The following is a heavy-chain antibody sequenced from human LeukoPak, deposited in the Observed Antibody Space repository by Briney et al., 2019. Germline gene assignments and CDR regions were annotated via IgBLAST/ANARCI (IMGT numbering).Heavy chain of an antibody. CDR2: INSDGSST. CDR1: GFTFSSYW. D-gene: IGHD1-7*01. V-gene: IGHV3-74*01. J-gene: IGHJ5*02. CDR3: ARDAESFITGTTGWFDP. Sequence: GGSLRLSCAASGFTFSSYWMHWVRQAPGKGLVWASRINSDGSSTSYADSVKGRFTISRGNAKNTLYLQMNSLRAEDTAVYYCARDAESFITGTTGWFDPWGQGTLVTVSS.